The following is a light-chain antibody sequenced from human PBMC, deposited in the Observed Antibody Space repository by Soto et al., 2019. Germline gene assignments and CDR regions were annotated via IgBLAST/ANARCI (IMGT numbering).Light chain of an antibody. V-gene: IGKV1-27*01. CDR3: QRYISAPFT. J-gene: IGKJ3*01. CDR1: QGISNY. CDR2: AAS. Sequence: DIQMTQSPSSLSASVGDRVTITCRATQGISNYLAWYQQKPGKVPKLLIYAASTLQSGVPSRFSGSGSGTDFTLTISRRQPEDVATYYCQRYISAPFTFGPGTNVDIK.